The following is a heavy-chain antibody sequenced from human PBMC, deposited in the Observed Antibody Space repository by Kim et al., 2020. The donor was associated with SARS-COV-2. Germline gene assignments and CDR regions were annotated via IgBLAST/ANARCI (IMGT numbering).Heavy chain of an antibody. D-gene: IGHD3-10*01. CDR3: ARLMGYYMDV. Sequence: TTHHNPSVESRVTVSVESAKNPFALKLSSVTAADTAVYYCARLMGYYMDVWGKGTPVTVSS. J-gene: IGHJ6*03. CDR2: TT. V-gene: IGHV4-39*01.